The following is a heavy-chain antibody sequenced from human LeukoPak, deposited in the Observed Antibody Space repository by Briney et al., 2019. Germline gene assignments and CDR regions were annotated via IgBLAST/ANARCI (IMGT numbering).Heavy chain of an antibody. V-gene: IGHV1-18*04. CDR1: GYTFTSYG. Sequence: ASVKVSCKASGYTFTSYGISWVRQAPGQGLEWMGWISAYNGNTNYAQKLQGRVTMTTDTSTSTAYMELRSLRSDDTAVYYCARDRWFGKLNLADAFDIWGQGTMVTVSS. D-gene: IGHD3-10*01. CDR3: ARDRWFGKLNLADAFDI. J-gene: IGHJ3*02. CDR2: ISAYNGNT.